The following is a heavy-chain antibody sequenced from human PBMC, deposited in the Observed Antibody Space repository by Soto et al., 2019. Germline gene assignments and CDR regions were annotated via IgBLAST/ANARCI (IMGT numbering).Heavy chain of an antibody. CDR1: GFTYNTSW. J-gene: IGHJ3*02. Sequence: GGSLRLSCVAFGFTYNTSWMNWVRQAPGKGLEWVASTEPDGRQIYYLDSVKGRFTISRGNANNSLYLQMNSLRAEDTAVYYCARCPGWGGWYLSAFDIWGQGTMVTV. CDR2: TEPDGRQI. V-gene: IGHV3-7*01. CDR3: ARCPGWGGWYLSAFDI. D-gene: IGHD6-19*01.